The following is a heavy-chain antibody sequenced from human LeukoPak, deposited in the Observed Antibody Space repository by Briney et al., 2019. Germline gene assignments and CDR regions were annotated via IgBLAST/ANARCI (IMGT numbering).Heavy chain of an antibody. CDR1: GYTLTGYY. CDR2: INPNSGGT. D-gene: IGHD1-1*01. Sequence: ASVKVSCKASGYTLTGYYMHWVRQAPGQGLEWMGWINPNSGGTNYAQEFQGRVTMTRDTSINTAYMELSRLESDDSAVYYCAREGAGRNDYWGQGTLVTVSS. J-gene: IGHJ4*02. V-gene: IGHV1-2*02. CDR3: AREGAGRNDY.